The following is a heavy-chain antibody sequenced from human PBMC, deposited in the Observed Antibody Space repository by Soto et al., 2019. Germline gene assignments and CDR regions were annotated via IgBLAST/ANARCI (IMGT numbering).Heavy chain of an antibody. V-gene: IGHV4-31*03. D-gene: IGHD2-8*01. Sequence: PSATLSLTCPASGGPLSTHDYYWSWISQNPAKGLEWIGYIHNSGIPYYSPSLRSRVTISVDTSQNQVSLELRSVTAADTAVYYCAGKPNALYYFDYWGQGILVTVSS. CDR1: GGPLSTHDYY. CDR2: IHNSGIP. J-gene: IGHJ4*02. CDR3: AGKPNALYYFDY.